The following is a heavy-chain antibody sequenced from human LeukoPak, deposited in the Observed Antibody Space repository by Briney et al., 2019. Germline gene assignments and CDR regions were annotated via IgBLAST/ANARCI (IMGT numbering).Heavy chain of an antibody. CDR2: IKTDGSEK. CDR3: ARDYPGYFP. V-gene: IGHV3-7*03. J-gene: IGHJ5*02. Sequence: PGGSLRLSCEASGFTFSSYWMSWVRQAPGKGLEWVANIKTDGSEKYYVDSVKGRFTIPRDNAKNSLYLQMNSLRAEDTAVYYCARDYPGYFPWGQGTLVIVSS. CDR1: GFTFSSYW. D-gene: IGHD3-9*01.